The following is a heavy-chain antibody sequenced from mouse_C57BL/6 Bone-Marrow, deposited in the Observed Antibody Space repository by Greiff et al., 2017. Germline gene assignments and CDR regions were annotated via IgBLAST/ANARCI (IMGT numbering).Heavy chain of an antibody. CDR1: GYTFTSYW. CDR3: AREGIYYDYDTWFAY. V-gene: IGHV1-69*01. Sequence: QVQLQQPGAELVMPGASVKLSCKASGYTFTSYWMHWVKQRPGQGLEWIGEIDPSDSYTNYNQKFKGKSTLTVDKSSSTAYMQLSSLTSEDSAVYYCAREGIYYDYDTWFAYWGQGTLVTVSA. CDR2: IDPSDSYT. J-gene: IGHJ3*01. D-gene: IGHD2-4*01.